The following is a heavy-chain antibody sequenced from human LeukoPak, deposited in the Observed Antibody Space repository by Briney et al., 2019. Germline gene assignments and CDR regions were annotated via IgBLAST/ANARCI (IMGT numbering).Heavy chain of an antibody. CDR1: GFTFSSSG. Sequence: GGSLRLSCAASGFTFSSSGMHWVRQAPGKGLEWVVFIRYDGSNKYYADSVKGRFTISRDNSKNTLFLQMNSLRAEDTAVYYCARGGRKQQLAQDRNDYWGQGTLVTVSS. V-gene: IGHV3-30*02. D-gene: IGHD6-13*01. CDR3: ARGGRKQQLAQDRNDY. CDR2: IRYDGSNK. J-gene: IGHJ4*02.